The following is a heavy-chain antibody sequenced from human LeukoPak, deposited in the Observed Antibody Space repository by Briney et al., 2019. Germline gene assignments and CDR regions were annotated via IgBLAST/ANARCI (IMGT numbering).Heavy chain of an antibody. CDR2: IYYSGST. CDR3: ARDSYQGWPDAFDI. CDR1: GGSISSYY. Sequence: SETLSLTCTVSGGSISSYYWSWIRQPPGKGLEWIGYIYYSGSTNYNPSLKSRVTISVDTSKNQFSLELSSVTAADTAVYYCARDSYQGWPDAFDIWGQGTMVTVSS. J-gene: IGHJ3*02. V-gene: IGHV4-59*01. D-gene: IGHD5-24*01.